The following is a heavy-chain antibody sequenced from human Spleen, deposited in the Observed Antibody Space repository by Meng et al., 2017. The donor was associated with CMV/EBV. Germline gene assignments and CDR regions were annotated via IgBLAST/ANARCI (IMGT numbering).Heavy chain of an antibody. D-gene: IGHD1-7*01. J-gene: IGHJ4*02. CDR2: INHSGST. Sequence: SETLSLTCAVYGWSFSGYYWSWIRQPPGKGLEWIGEINHSGSTNYNPSLKSRVTISVDTSKNQFSLKLSSVTAADTAVYYCARGTAGTTPHGRYFDYWGQGTLVTVSS. CDR1: GWSFSGYY. CDR3: ARGTAGTTPHGRYFDY. V-gene: IGHV4-34*01.